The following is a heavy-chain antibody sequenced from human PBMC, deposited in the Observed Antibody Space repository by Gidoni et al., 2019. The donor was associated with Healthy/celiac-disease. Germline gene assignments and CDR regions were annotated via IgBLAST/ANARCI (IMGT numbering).Heavy chain of an antibody. V-gene: IGHV3-66*02. CDR3: ARGGEWELREAFDY. CDR1: GVTVRSNY. CDR2: IDSGGSK. D-gene: IGHD1-26*01. J-gene: IGHJ4*02. Sequence: ELQLVESGGGLVQPGGSLRLSCAASGVTVRSNYMSWVRQAPGKGLEWVSVIDSGGSKYYEDSVKGRFTISRDNSKNTLYLQMNSMRGEDTAVYYCARGGEWELREAFDYWGQGTLVTVSS.